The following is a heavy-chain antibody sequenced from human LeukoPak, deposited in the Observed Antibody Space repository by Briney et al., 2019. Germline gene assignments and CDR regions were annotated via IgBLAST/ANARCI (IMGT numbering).Heavy chain of an antibody. Sequence: PSQTLSLTCTVSGGSISSGDYYWSWIRQPPGKGLEWIGYIYYSGSTYHNPSLKSRVTISVDTSKNQFSLKLSSVTAADTAVYYCARVPYYYDSSGSDYWGQGTLVTVSS. J-gene: IGHJ4*02. CDR1: GGSISSGDYY. CDR3: ARVPYYYDSSGSDY. D-gene: IGHD3-22*01. V-gene: IGHV4-30-4*08. CDR2: IYYSGST.